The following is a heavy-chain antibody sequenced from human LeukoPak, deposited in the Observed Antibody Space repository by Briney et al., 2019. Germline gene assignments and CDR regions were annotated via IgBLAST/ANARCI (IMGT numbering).Heavy chain of an antibody. J-gene: IGHJ3*02. CDR3: ARDRSSGWYPDAFDI. CDR2: ISSSSSYI. CDR1: GFTFSSCS. Sequence: PGGSLRLSCAASGFTFSSCSMNWVRQAPGKGLEWVSSISSSSSYIYYADSVKGRFTISRDNAKNSLYLQMNSLRAEDTAVYYCARDRSSGWYPDAFDIWGQGTMVTVSS. V-gene: IGHV3-21*01. D-gene: IGHD6-19*01.